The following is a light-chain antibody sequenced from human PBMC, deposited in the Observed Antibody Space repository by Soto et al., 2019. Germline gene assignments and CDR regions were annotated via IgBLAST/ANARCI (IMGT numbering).Light chain of an antibody. CDR1: QGISNF. Sequence: DIHMTQSPSSLSASVGDRVTITCRASQGISNFLAWYQQKPGKVPKILIYAESTLQSGVPYRFSGSGSGTDLTLTISRLQPDDFGTYYCQQYNSYTGTCGPGTKVDIK. J-gene: IGKJ1*01. CDR2: AES. CDR3: QQYNSYTGT. V-gene: IGKV1-27*01.